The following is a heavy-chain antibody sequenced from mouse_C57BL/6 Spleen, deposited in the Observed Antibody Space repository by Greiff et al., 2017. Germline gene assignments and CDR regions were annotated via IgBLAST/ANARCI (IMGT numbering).Heavy chain of an antibody. Sequence: QVQLQQPGAELVKPGASVKLSCKTSGYTFTSYWMHWVKQRPGQGLEWIGMIHPNSGSTNYNEKFKSKATLTVDKSSSQAYMQLSSLTSEDSAVYYCARSESNGFAYWGQGTLGTVSA. V-gene: IGHV1-64*01. CDR2: IHPNSGST. CDR1: GYTFTSYW. J-gene: IGHJ3*01. CDR3: ARSESNGFAY. D-gene: IGHD2-5*01.